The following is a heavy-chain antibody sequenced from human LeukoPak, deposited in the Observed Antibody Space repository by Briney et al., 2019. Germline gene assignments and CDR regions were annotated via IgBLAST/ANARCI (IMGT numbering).Heavy chain of an antibody. J-gene: IGHJ5*02. CDR3: ALGYCGSTSCYKVDP. CDR1: GYTFTSYG. Sequence: ASVKVSCKASGYTFTSYGISWVRQAPGQGLEWMGWISAYNGNTNYAQKFQERVTFTRDMSTSTVYLELSSLRSEDTAVYYCALGYCGSTSCYKVDPWGQGTLVTVSS. CDR2: ISAYNGNT. V-gene: IGHV1-18*01. D-gene: IGHD2-2*02.